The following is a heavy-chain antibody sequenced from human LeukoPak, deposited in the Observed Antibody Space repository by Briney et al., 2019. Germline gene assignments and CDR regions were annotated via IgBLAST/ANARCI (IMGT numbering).Heavy chain of an antibody. CDR1: GFTFSSYS. Sequence: PGGSLRLSCAASGFTFSSYSMNWVRQAPGKGLEWVSSISTSSSYIYYADSVKGRFTISRDNAKNSLYLQMNSLRAEDTAVYYCARDKAVGATHFDYWGQGTLVTVSS. CDR2: ISTSSSYI. CDR3: ARDKAVGATHFDY. D-gene: IGHD1-26*01. V-gene: IGHV3-21*04. J-gene: IGHJ4*02.